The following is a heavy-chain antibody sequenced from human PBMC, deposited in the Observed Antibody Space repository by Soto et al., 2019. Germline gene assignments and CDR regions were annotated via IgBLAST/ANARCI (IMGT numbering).Heavy chain of an antibody. CDR3: ARDSAAASGYYYGMDV. CDR2: INPNSGGT. V-gene: IGHV1-2*04. CDR1: GYTFTGYY. D-gene: IGHD2-2*01. Sequence: ALVKVSCKASGYTFTGYYMHWVRQAPGQGLEWMGWINPNSGGTNYAQKFQGWVTMTRDTSISTAYMELSRLRSDDTAVYYCARDSAAASGYYYGMDVWGQGTTVTVSS. J-gene: IGHJ6*02.